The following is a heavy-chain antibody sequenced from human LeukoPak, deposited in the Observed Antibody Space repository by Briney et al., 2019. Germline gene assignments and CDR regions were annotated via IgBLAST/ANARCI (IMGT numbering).Heavy chain of an antibody. D-gene: IGHD1-1*01. CDR3: ARVERWPYGMDV. V-gene: IGHV4-39*07. J-gene: IGHJ6*02. Sequence: SETLSLTCTVSGGSISSSSYYWGWIRQPPGKGLEWIGSIYYSGSTYYNPSLKSRVTISVDTSKNQFSLKLSSVTAADTAVYYCARVERWPYGMDVWGQGTTVTVSS. CDR1: GGSISSSSYY. CDR2: IYYSGST.